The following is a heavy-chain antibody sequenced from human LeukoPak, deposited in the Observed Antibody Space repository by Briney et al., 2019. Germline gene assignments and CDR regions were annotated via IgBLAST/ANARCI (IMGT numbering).Heavy chain of an antibody. CDR3: ARVRWITDDFWSGDYYYYMDV. Sequence: PSETLSLTCTVSGGSISSYYWSWIRQPAGKGLEWIGRIYTSGSTNYNPSLKSRVTMSVDTSKNQFSLKLSSVTAADTAVYYCARVRWITDDFWSGDYYYYMDVWGKGTTVTVSS. V-gene: IGHV4-4*07. CDR1: GGSISSYY. CDR2: IYTSGST. D-gene: IGHD3-3*01. J-gene: IGHJ6*03.